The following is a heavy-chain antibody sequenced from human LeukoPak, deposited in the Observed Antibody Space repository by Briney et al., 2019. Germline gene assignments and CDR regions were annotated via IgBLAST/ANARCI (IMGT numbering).Heavy chain of an antibody. V-gene: IGHV3-7*01. J-gene: IGHJ4*02. CDR1: GLIVSSNY. Sequence: GGSLRLSCAASGLIVSSNYMTWVRQAPGKGLEWVANIKQDGSEKYYVDSVKGRFTISRDNAKNSLYLQMNSLRAEDTAVYYCAKEPHFTAGNYFDYWGQGTLVTVSS. CDR3: AKEPHFTAGNYFDY. CDR2: IKQDGSEK. D-gene: IGHD3-10*01.